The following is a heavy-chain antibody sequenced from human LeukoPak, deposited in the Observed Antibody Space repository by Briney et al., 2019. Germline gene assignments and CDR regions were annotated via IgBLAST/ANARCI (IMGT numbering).Heavy chain of an antibody. D-gene: IGHD3-16*02. Sequence: HGASVNVSCKASGYTFTSYYIHWVRQAPGQGLEWMGIIRPSGGRASCPQNFQGRVTMTMDMSASTVHMELSSLTSEDTAMYYCAREPPESFRFDYWGQGAPVTVSS. V-gene: IGHV1-46*01. CDR1: GYTFTSYY. CDR2: IRPSGGRA. CDR3: AREPPESFRFDY. J-gene: IGHJ4*02.